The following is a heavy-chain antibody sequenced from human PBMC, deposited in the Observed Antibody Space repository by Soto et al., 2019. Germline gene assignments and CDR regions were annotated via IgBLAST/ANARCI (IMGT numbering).Heavy chain of an antibody. V-gene: IGHV1-18*01. D-gene: IGHD3-16*02. CDR2: ISPYNGDT. Sequence: ASVKVSCKASGYSFTNYDISWVRQAPGQGLEWMGWISPYNGDTNYAQKLQGRVTMTTDTSTSTAYMELRSLRSDGTAVYYCAKDQTRLSPPLYYFDYWGQGTLVTVSS. J-gene: IGHJ4*02. CDR3: AKDQTRLSPPLYYFDY. CDR1: GYSFTNYD.